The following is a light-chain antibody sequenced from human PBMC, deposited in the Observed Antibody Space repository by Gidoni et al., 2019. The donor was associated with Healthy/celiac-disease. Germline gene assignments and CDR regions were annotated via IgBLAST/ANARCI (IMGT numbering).Light chain of an antibody. Sequence: QPVLTQPPSVSEAPGQRVTISCTGSSSNIGAGYDVHWYQQLPGTAPKLLIYGNSNRPSGVPDRFSGSKSGTSASLAITGLQAEDEADYYCQSYDSSLSAYYVFGTGTKVTVL. CDR3: QSYDSSLSAYYV. V-gene: IGLV1-40*01. J-gene: IGLJ1*01. CDR2: GNS. CDR1: SSNIGAGYD.